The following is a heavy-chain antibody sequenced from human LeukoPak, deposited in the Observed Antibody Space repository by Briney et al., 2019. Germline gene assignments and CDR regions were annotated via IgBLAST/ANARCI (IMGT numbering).Heavy chain of an antibody. CDR3: AKAASSGWYGGLGY. D-gene: IGHD6-19*01. J-gene: IGHJ4*02. CDR1: GFTFSSYG. CDR2: IRYDGSNK. Sequence: GGSLRLSCAASGFTFSSYGMHWVRQAPGKGLEWVAFIRYDGSNKYYADSVKGRFTISRDNSKNTLYLQMNTLRAEDTAVYYCAKAASSGWYGGLGYWGQGTLVTVSS. V-gene: IGHV3-30*02.